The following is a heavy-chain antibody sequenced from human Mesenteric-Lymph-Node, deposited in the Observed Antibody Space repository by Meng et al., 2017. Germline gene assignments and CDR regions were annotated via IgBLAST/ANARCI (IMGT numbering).Heavy chain of an antibody. CDR2: IHPDNSEA. Sequence: GGSLRLSCKGSGYIFTNYWVGWVRQMPGKGLEWMAVIHPDNSEAIYSPSFQGHVTLSADKSLSAAYLQWSSLEASDTPMYYCARPNYYYDNSGPNLDAFDIWGQGTMVTVSS. CDR3: ARPNYYYDNSGPNLDAFDI. CDR1: GYIFTNYW. J-gene: IGHJ3*02. D-gene: IGHD3-22*01. V-gene: IGHV5-51*01.